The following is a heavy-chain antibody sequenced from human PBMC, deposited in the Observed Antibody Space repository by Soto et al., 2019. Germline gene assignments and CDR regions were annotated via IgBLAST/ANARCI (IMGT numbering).Heavy chain of an antibody. J-gene: IGHJ6*02. CDR2: IIPISDTT. CDR1: GGTFSSYA. Sequence: QVQLVQSGAEVKKPGSSVKVSCKASGGTFSSYAISWVRQAPGQGLEWMGGIIPISDTTNYEQKFQGRVTMTADESTSPAYMELSSLRSEDTAVYDCARSQDSSTSLEIYYYYYYGMDVWGQGTTVTVSS. V-gene: IGHV1-69*01. D-gene: IGHD2-2*01. CDR3: ARSQDSSTSLEIYYYYYYGMDV.